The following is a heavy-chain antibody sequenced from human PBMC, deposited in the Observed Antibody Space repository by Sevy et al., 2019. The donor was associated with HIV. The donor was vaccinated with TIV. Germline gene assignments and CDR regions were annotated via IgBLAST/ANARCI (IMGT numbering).Heavy chain of an antibody. J-gene: IGHJ6*02. V-gene: IGHV1-69*13. Sequence: ASVKVSCKTSGGNFRSYVITWVRQAPGQGLEWMGGIIPIFKTPNYAQKFQGRVTITADESTSTAYMELSSLRSDDTAVYYCANGQSLSQRHYGMDVWGQGTTVTVSS. CDR2: IIPIFKTP. CDR3: ANGQSLSQRHYGMDV. CDR1: GGNFRSYV.